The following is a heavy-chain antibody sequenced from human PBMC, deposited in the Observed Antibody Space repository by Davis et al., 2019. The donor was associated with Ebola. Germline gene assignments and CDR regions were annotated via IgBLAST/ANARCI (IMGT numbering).Heavy chain of an antibody. Sequence: AASVKVSCKASGYSLTTYAMHWERQAPGQRLEWMGWISAGNDNTRYSQNFQGRITITRDTSASTVYMDLTSLRSEDTAVYYCARSPGSHPYFDNWGQGALVTVS. J-gene: IGHJ4*02. CDR1: GYSLTTYA. CDR2: ISAGNDNT. D-gene: IGHD1-26*01. CDR3: ARSPGSHPYFDN. V-gene: IGHV1-3*01.